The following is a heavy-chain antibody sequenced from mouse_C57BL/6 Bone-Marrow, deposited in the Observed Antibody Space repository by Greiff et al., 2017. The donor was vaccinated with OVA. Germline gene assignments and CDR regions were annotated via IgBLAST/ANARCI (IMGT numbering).Heavy chain of an antibody. V-gene: IGHV12-3*01. CDR2: ITHSGET. CDR1: GFPITSGYY. Sequence: QVQLQQSGPGLVKPSQSLFLTCSITGFPITSGYYWIWIRQSPGKPLEWMGYITHSGETFYNPSLKSPISITRETSKNQFFLQLNSVTTEDTAMYYCAGDRDGNYWLAYWGQGTLVTVSA. CDR3: AGDRDGNYWLAY. J-gene: IGHJ3*01. D-gene: IGHD2-1*01.